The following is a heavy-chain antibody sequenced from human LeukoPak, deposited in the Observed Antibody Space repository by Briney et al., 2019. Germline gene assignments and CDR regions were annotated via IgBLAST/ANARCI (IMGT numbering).Heavy chain of an antibody. CDR3: ARAKFGYCSSTSCYDPKGMDV. V-gene: IGHV3-7*04. CDR1: GFTFSSYW. CDR2: IKQDGSEK. J-gene: IGHJ6*02. Sequence: GGSLRLSCAASGFTFSSYWMSWVRQAPGKGLEWVAIIKQDGSEKYYVDSVKGRFTISRDNAKNSLYLQMNSLRAEDTAVYYCARAKFGYCSSTSCYDPKGMDVWGQGTTVTVSS. D-gene: IGHD2-2*01.